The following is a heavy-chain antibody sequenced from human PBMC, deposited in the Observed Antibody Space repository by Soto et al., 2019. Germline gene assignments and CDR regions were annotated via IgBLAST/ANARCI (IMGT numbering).Heavy chain of an antibody. CDR1: GFTFSSYG. Sequence: QVQLVESGGGVVQPGRSLRLSCAASGFTFSSYGMHWVRQAPGKGLEWVAVISYDGSNKYYADSVKGRFTISRDNSKNTLNRQRTGLRLGDTVVYYWGKDGGGSGTSTSSGMAVWGKGTTATASP. CDR2: ISYDGSNK. D-gene: IGHD1-1*01. V-gene: IGHV3-30*18. J-gene: IGHJ6*04. CDR3: GKDGGGSGTSTSSGMAV.